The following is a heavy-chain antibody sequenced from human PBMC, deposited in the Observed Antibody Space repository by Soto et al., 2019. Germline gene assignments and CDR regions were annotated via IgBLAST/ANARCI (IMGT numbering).Heavy chain of an antibody. Sequence: GGSLRLSCAASGFTFSSYSMNWVRQAPGKGLEWVSYISSTGSTIYYADSVKGRFTISRDNAENSLFLQMNSLRVEDTAVYYCARGGYSGYAMDYWGQGTLVTVSS. J-gene: IGHJ4*02. CDR3: ARGGYSGYAMDY. V-gene: IGHV3-48*01. CDR1: GFTFSSYS. D-gene: IGHD5-12*01. CDR2: ISSTGSTI.